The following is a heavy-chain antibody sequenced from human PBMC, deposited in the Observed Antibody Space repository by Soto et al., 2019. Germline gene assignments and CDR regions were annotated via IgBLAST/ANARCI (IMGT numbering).Heavy chain of an antibody. CDR1: GGTFSSYA. D-gene: IGHD1-7*01. CDR3: ATNWNYCCYYYGMDV. CDR2: IIPIFGTA. Sequence: ASVKVSCKASGGTFSSYAISWVRQAPGQGLEWMGGIIPIFGTANYAQKFQGRVTITADESTSTAYMELSSLRSEDTAVYYCATNWNYCCYYYGMDVWRQGTTVTVSS. V-gene: IGHV1-69*13. J-gene: IGHJ6*02.